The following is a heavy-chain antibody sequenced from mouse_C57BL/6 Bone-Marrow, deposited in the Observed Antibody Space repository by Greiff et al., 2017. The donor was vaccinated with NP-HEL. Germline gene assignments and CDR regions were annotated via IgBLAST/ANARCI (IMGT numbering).Heavy chain of an antibody. J-gene: IGHJ2*01. D-gene: IGHD1-1*01. V-gene: IGHV1-55*01. CDR3: AREDYYGSGVLY. Sequence: QVHVKQSGAELVKPGASVKMSCKASGYTFTSYWITWVKQRPGQGLEWIGDIYPGSGSTNYNEKFKSKATLTVDTSSSTAYMQLSSLTSEDSAVYYCAREDYYGSGVLYWGQGTTLTVSS. CDR2: IYPGSGST. CDR1: GYTFTSYW.